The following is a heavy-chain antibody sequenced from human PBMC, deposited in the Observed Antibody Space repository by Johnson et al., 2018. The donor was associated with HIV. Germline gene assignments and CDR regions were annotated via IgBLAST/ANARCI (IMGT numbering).Heavy chain of an antibody. D-gene: IGHD6-6*01. CDR1: GFTFSNYA. CDR2: ICDGGSNP. CDR3: AREKYSISGATDAFDI. Sequence: VQLVESGGGLVKPGGSLRLSCAASGFTFSNYAMTWVRQAPGKGLEWVSSICDGGSNPYYADSVKGRLTIYRDNSRNTLYLKINRRRAEDTAIYCCAREKYSISGATDAFDIWGQGTMVTVSS. V-gene: IGHV3-23*04. J-gene: IGHJ3*02.